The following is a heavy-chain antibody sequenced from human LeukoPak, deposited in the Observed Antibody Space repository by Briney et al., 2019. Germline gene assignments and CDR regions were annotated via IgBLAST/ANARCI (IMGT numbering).Heavy chain of an antibody. CDR2: IYYSGST. Sequence: SETLSLTCTVSGGSISSYYWSWIRQPPGKGLEWIGYIYYSGSTNYNPSLKSRVTISVDTSKNQFSLKLSSVTAADTAVYYCARLRITIFGVVPYAFDIWGQGTMVTVSS. V-gene: IGHV4-59*08. CDR1: GGSISSYY. D-gene: IGHD3-3*01. CDR3: ARLRITIFGVVPYAFDI. J-gene: IGHJ3*02.